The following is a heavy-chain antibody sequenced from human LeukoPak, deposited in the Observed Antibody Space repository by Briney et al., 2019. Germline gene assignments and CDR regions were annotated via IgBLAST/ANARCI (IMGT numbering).Heavy chain of an antibody. CDR2: INPNSGGT. Sequence: ASVKVSCKASGYTFTGYYMHWVRQAPGQGLEWMGWINPNSGGTNYAQKFQGRVTITRDTSISTAYMELSRLRSDDTAVYYCARGSYDSSDFEYFHHWGQGTLVTVSS. V-gene: IGHV1-2*02. D-gene: IGHD3-22*01. J-gene: IGHJ1*01. CDR1: GYTFTGYY. CDR3: ARGSYDSSDFEYFHH.